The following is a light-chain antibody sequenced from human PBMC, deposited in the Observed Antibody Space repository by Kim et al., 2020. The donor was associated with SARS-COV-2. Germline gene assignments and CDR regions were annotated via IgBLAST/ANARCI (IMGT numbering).Light chain of an antibody. V-gene: IGKV1-5*03. J-gene: IGKJ2*01. CDR1: QSIDDW. Sequence: STRSTSVGDGVTITCRASQSIDDWLAWYQQKPGEAPKLLIYKASTLPSGVPSRFSGSGSGTEFTLTISSLQPDDFATYYCQHYNGYFGQGTKLEI. CDR2: KAS. CDR3: QHYNGY.